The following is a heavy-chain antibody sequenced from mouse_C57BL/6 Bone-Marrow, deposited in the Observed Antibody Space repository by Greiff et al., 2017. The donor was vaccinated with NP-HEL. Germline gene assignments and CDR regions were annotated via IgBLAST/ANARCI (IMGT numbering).Heavy chain of an antibody. D-gene: IGHD2-4*01. CDR3: ARGGYDYDKDFSCAY. Sequence: EVKLQESGPGMVKPSQSLSLTCTVTGYSITSGYDWHWIRHFPGNKLEWMGYISYSGSTNYNPSLKSRISITHDTSKNHFFLKLNSVTTEDTATYYCARGGYDYDKDFSCAYWGQGTLVTVSA. CDR2: ISYSGST. CDR1: GYSITSGYD. J-gene: IGHJ3*01. V-gene: IGHV3-1*01.